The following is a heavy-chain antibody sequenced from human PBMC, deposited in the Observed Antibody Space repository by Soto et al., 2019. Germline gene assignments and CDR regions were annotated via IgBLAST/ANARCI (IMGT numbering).Heavy chain of an antibody. CDR3: ARDGGFGEFKY. CDR2: IIPVFGTT. D-gene: IGHD3-10*01. CDR1: GDTFSGYP. V-gene: IGHV1-69*18. Sequence: QAQLVQSGAELKKPGSSVKVYCKASGDTFSGYPINWVRQAPREGHEWMGRIIPVFGTTNDAQRCEGRVTFTADESTNTADMEWRGLLSEDTAVYYCARDGGFGEFKYWGPGTLVTVSS. J-gene: IGHJ4*02.